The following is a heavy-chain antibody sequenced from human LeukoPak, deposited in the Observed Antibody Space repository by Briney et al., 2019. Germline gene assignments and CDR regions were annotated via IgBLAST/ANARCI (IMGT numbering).Heavy chain of an antibody. CDR1: GFTFTSSA. D-gene: IGHD3-9*01. V-gene: IGHV1-58*02. J-gene: IGHJ6*03. CDR3: AATFDSYYYYYMDV. CDR2: IVVGSGNT. Sequence: ASVKVSCKASGFTFTSSAMQWVRQARGQRLEWIGWIVVGSGNTNYAQKFQERVTITRDMSTSTACMELSSLRSEDTAVYYCAATFDSYYYYYMDVWGKGTTVTISS.